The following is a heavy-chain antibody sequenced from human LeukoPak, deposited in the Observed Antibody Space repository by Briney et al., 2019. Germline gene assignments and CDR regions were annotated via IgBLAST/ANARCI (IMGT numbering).Heavy chain of an antibody. D-gene: IGHD6-6*01. CDR1: GGSISSYY. J-gene: IGHJ4*02. CDR2: ISDIGSI. V-gene: IGHV4-59*08. Sequence: PSETLSLTCTVSGGSISSYYWSWIRQPPGKGLEWIAYISDIGSINYNPSLKSRVTMSVDTSKNQFSLKLSSVTAADTAVYYCATSGGEYSSSFRFPYWGQGTLVTVSS. CDR3: ATSGGEYSSSFRFPY.